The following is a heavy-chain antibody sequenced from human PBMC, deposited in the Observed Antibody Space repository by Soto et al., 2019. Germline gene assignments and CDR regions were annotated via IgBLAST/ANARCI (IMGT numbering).Heavy chain of an antibody. V-gene: IGHV5-51*01. D-gene: IGHD3-22*01. J-gene: IGHJ4*02. CDR3: ARRGYYNGGAHYYCIDF. CDR1: GYIFSNFW. CDR2: NYHYDSGT. Sequence: GESPKISCKGSGYIFSNFWIGWVRDMAGTGGQEMRINYHYDSGTNYSLSLQSQVTMSVDKSINNAYLKLSNLKASDTAIYYCARRGYYNGGAHYYCIDFWGQGTLVTVSS.